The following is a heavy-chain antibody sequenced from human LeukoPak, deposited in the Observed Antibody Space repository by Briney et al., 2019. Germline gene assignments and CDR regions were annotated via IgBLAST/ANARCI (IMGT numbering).Heavy chain of an antibody. J-gene: IGHJ6*04. CDR3: AELGITMIGGV. CDR2: ISSNGGST. D-gene: IGHD3-10*02. V-gene: IGHV3-64*04. Sequence: PGGSLRLSCAASGFTLSSYAMHWVRQAPGKGLEYVSAISSNGGSTYYADSVKGRFTISRDNSKNTLYLQMNSLRAEDTAVYYCAELGITMIGGVWGKGTTVTISS. CDR1: GFTLSSYA.